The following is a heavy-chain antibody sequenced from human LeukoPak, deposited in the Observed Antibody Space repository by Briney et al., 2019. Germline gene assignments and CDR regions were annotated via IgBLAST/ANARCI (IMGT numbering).Heavy chain of an antibody. CDR2: ISAYNSNT. V-gene: IGHV1-18*01. Sequence: ASVKVSCKASGYTFTSYGISWVRQAPGQGLEWMGWISAYNSNTNYAQKLQGRVTMTTDTSTSTAYMELRSLRSDDTAVYYCARVTNQLFPFDYWGQGTLVTVSS. J-gene: IGHJ4*02. CDR3: ARVTNQLFPFDY. CDR1: GYTFTSYG. D-gene: IGHD2-2*01.